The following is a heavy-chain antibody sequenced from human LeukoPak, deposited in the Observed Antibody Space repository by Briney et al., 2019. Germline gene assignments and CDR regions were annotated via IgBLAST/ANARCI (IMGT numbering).Heavy chain of an antibody. Sequence: GGSLRLSCAPSGFTFSSYAMSWVRQAPGKGLEWVSGISGSGVSGSGGSTYYADSVKGRFTISRDNSKNTLYLQMNSLRAEDTAVYYCAKDLGKGYGDYVLDYWGEGTLVTVSS. V-gene: IGHV3-23*01. CDR2: ISGSGVSGSGGST. CDR1: GFTFSSYA. J-gene: IGHJ4*02. CDR3: AKDLGKGYGDYVLDY. D-gene: IGHD4-17*01.